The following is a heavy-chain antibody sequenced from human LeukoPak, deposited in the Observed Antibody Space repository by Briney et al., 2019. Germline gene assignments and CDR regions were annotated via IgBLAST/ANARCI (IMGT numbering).Heavy chain of an antibody. J-gene: IGHJ5*02. Sequence: PGVSVRLSCAASGFTFSSYEMTWLRQAPGKGLNWVSSISTFRNDLYYADSVKGRFTISRDNAKNSLYLQMNSLRAEDTAIYYCARNPDWNPWGQGTLVTVS. CDR1: GFTFSSYE. V-gene: IGHV3-48*03. CDR3: ARNPDWNP. CDR2: ISTFRNDL. D-gene: IGHD3/OR15-3a*01.